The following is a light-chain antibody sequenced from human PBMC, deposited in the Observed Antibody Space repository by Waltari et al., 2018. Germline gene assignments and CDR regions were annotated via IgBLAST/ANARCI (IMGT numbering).Light chain of an antibody. Sequence: QSVLTQPPSVSAAPGQRVSISCSAGSSNIRNNYFSWYRQFPGTAPKLLIYEDSERPSGIPGRFSGSKSGTSATLDITGLQAGDEADYYCGTWDSSLSGAVFGGGTHLTVL. V-gene: IGLV1-51*02. J-gene: IGLJ7*01. CDR2: EDS. CDR1: SSNIRNNY. CDR3: GTWDSSLSGAV.